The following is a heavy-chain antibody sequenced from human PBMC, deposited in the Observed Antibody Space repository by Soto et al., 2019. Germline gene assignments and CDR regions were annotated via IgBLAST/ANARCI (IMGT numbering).Heavy chain of an antibody. CDR3: ARQIYDSDTGPNFQYYFDS. Sequence: GESLKISCKGSGYSFAGYWITWVRQRPGKGLEWMGRIDPSDSQTYYSPSLRGHVTISVTKSITTVFLQWSSLRASDTAMYYCARQIYDSDTGPNFQYYFDSWGQGTPVTVSS. CDR1: GYSFAGYW. V-gene: IGHV5-10-1*01. J-gene: IGHJ4*02. D-gene: IGHD3-22*01. CDR2: IDPSDSQT.